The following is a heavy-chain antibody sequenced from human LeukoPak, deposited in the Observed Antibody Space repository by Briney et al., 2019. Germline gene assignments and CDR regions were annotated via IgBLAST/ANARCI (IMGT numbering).Heavy chain of an antibody. CDR2: INHSGST. Sequence: GSLRLSCAASGFTFSDEYMSWIRQPPGKGLEWIGEINHSGSTNYNPSLKSRVTISVDTSKKQFSLKLSSVTAADTAVYYCARLPFSYYYGSGTNQDAFDIWGQGTMVTVSS. CDR1: GFTFSDEY. D-gene: IGHD3-10*01. V-gene: IGHV4-34*01. J-gene: IGHJ3*02. CDR3: ARLPFSYYYGSGTNQDAFDI.